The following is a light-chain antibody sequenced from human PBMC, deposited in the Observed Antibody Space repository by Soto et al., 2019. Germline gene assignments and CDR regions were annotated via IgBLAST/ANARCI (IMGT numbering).Light chain of an antibody. CDR2: EVT. J-gene: IGLJ2*01. CDR1: SSDVGGYNY. Sequence: QSALTQPPSASGSPGQSVTISCTGTSSDVGGYNYVSWYQQHPGEAPKLMIYEVTKRPSGVPDRFSGSKSGNTASLTVSGLQAEDEAFYYCSSYAGSNNFVVFGGGTKLTVL. CDR3: SSYAGSNNFVV. V-gene: IGLV2-8*01.